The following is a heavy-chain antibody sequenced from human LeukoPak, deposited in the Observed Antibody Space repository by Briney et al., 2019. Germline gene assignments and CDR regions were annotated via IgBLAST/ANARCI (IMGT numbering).Heavy chain of an antibody. CDR3: AREVAAIDAFDI. Sequence: SETLSLTCAVYGGSFSGYYWSWIRQPPGKGLEWIGEINHSGSTNYNPSLKSRVTTSVDTSKNQFSLKLSSVTAADTAVYYCAREVAAIDAFDIWGQGTIVTVSS. CDR2: INHSGST. CDR1: GGSFSGYY. J-gene: IGHJ3*02. D-gene: IGHD2-15*01. V-gene: IGHV4-34*01.